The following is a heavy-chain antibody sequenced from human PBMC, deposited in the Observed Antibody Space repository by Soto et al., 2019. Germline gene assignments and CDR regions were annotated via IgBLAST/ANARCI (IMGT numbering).Heavy chain of an antibody. CDR1: GFTCTRYS. J-gene: IGHJ4*02. V-gene: IGHV3-21*06. Sequence: GGSLKVSSAAFGFTCTRYSMSWVRQAPGKGLEWVSSISSTTNYIYYGDSMKGRFTISRDNAKNSLYLEMNSLRAEDTAVYYCARESEDLTSNFDYWGQGTLVTVSS. CDR3: ARESEDLTSNFDY. CDR2: ISSTTNYI.